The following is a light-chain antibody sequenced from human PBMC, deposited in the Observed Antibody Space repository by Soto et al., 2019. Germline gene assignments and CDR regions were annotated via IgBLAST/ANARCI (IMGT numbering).Light chain of an antibody. CDR3: HQYADSPLT. CDR1: QSVAKSY. V-gene: IGKV3-20*01. CDR2: DAS. Sequence: ETVLTQSPGTVSLSPGESATLSCRASQSVAKSYLAWFQHKPGQAPRLLIHDASSRATGIPDRFSGSGSGTDFTLTVSRLEPEDFAVYYCHQYADSPLTLGGGTKVDIK. J-gene: IGKJ4*01.